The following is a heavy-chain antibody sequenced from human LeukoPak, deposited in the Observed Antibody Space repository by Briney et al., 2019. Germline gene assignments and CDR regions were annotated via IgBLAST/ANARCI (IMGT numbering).Heavy chain of an antibody. J-gene: IGHJ3*02. V-gene: IGHV1-2*02. CDR1: GYTFTGYY. Sequence: AASVKVSCKASGYTFTGYYMHWVRQAPGQGLEWMGWINPNSGGTNYAQKFQGRVTMTRDTSISTAYMELSRLRSDDTAVYYCARPLHIYYYDSSGYSIDAFDIWGQGTMVTVSS. CDR3: ARPLHIYYYDSSGYSIDAFDI. CDR2: INPNSGGT. D-gene: IGHD3-22*01.